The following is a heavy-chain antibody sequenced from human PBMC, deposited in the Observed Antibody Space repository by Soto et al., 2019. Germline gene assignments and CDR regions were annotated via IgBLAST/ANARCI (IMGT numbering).Heavy chain of an antibody. V-gene: IGHV4-38-2*01. Sequence: SESVAVPCSVSGYPISSGYYGGWIRQPPGKGLEWIGIIHHSGSTYYNPSLRSRITISVDTSKNQFSLKMPSVTAADTAVYYCARSSGYVPGGYWGQGILVTVSS. CDR1: GYPISSGYY. CDR2: IHHSGST. D-gene: IGHD5-12*01. CDR3: ARSSGYVPGGY. J-gene: IGHJ4*02.